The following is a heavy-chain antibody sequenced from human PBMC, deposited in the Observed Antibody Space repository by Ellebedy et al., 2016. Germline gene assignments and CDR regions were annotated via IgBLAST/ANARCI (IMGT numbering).Heavy chain of an antibody. Sequence: GGSLRLSCAASGFTFSNYVMHWVRQAPGKGLEWVAVISYDASNKYYADSVKGRFTISRDNSKNTLYLQMNSLRAEDTAVYFCARDGPKAATPYFDYWGQGTLVTVSS. CDR1: GFTFSNYV. CDR3: ARDGPKAATPYFDY. J-gene: IGHJ4*02. D-gene: IGHD2-15*01. CDR2: ISYDASNK. V-gene: IGHV3-30-3*01.